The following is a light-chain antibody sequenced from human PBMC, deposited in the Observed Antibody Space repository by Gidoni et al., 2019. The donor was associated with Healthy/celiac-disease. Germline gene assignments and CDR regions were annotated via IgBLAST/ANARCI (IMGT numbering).Light chain of an antibody. V-gene: IGLV3-19*01. CDR2: GEN. CDR1: SLRSYY. Sequence: SSELTQDPAVSVALVQTVRITCQGDSLRSYYASWYPQKPGQAPVIVIYGENNRPSGIPDRFSGSSSGNTASLTIAGAQAEDEADYYCNSRDSSGNHLGVFGGGTKLTVL. J-gene: IGLJ2*01. CDR3: NSRDSSGNHLGV.